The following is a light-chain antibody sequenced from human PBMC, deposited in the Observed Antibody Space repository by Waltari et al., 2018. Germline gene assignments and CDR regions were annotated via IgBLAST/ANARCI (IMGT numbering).Light chain of an antibody. CDR1: QTISSF. Sequence: DIQLTQSPPSLSASVGDRVTFICRASQTISSFLSWYQQKPGKAPKLLIYAASSLPSGVPSRFSSSGSGTDFTLTISSLQPEDFATYYCQQSYSSPFTFGPGTKVDIK. CDR3: QQSYSSPFT. V-gene: IGKV1-39*01. CDR2: AAS. J-gene: IGKJ3*01.